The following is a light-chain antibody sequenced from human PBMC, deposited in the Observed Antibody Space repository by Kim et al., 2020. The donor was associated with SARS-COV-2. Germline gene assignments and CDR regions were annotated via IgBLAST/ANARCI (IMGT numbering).Light chain of an antibody. J-gene: IGKJ1*01. Sequence: PGERATLSCGASQSVRSNYLAWYQQKPGQAPRLLIYGASSRATGIPDRFSGSGSGTDFTLTIIRLEPEDFAVYYCQQYGSLPWTFAQGTKLEI. CDR1: QSVRSNY. CDR2: GAS. CDR3: QQYGSLPWT. V-gene: IGKV3-20*01.